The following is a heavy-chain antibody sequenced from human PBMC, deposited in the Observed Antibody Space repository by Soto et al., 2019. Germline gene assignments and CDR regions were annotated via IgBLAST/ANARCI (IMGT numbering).Heavy chain of an antibody. J-gene: IGHJ4*02. V-gene: IGHV4-59*01. CDR1: GGSSINYY. Sequence: QVQLQESGPGLVKPSETLSLTCTVSGGSSINYYWTWIRQPPGKGLELIGYVYSSGHTSYNPSLKSRVTISIDTSKNQFSLKLSSVTAADTAVYYCARALAVPGYYFDYWGQGTLVTVSS. CDR2: VYSSGHT. D-gene: IGHD6-19*01. CDR3: ARALAVPGYYFDY.